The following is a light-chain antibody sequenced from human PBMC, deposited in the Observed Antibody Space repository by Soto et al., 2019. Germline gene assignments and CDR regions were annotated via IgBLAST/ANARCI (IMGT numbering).Light chain of an antibody. Sequence: QSALTQPASVSGSPGQSITISCTGTSSDVGGYKFVSWYQQHPGKAPKLMIYEVSNRPSGVSNRFSGSKSGNTASRTISGLQAEDEADYYCSSYTTSTTLVFGTGTKVTVL. V-gene: IGLV2-14*01. CDR2: EVS. J-gene: IGLJ1*01. CDR3: SSYTTSTTLV. CDR1: SSDVGGYKF.